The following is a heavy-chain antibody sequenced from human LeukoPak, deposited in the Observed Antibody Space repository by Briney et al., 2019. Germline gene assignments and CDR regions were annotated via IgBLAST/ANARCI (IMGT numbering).Heavy chain of an antibody. V-gene: IGHV3-23*01. Sequence: PGGSLRLSCAASGFPFSTYSMSWVRQAPGKGLEWVSTIDATTGGSYYADSVKGRFIISRDDSQNTLYLQVNSLRADDTAVYYCAKINYYERYFWGQGTLVTVSS. CDR2: IDATTGGS. D-gene: IGHD3-22*01. CDR3: AKINYYERYF. J-gene: IGHJ4*02. CDR1: GFPFSTYS.